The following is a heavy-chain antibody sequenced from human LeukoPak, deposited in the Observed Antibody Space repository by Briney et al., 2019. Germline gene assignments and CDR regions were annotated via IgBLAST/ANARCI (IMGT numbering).Heavy chain of an antibody. V-gene: IGHV1-2*02. CDR1: GYTFTGYY. CDR2: INPNSGGT. CDR3: ARDRLAVAGGGFDY. J-gene: IGHJ4*02. D-gene: IGHD6-19*01. Sequence: ASVKVSCKASGYTFTGYYMHWVRQAPGQGLEWMGWINPNSGGTNYAQKFQGRGTMTRDTSISTAYMELSRLRSDDTAVYYCARDRLAVAGGGFDYWGQGTLVTVSS.